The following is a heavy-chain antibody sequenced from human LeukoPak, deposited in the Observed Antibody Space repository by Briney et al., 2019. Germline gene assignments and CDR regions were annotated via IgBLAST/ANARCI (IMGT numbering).Heavy chain of an antibody. V-gene: IGHV3-21*01. CDR2: ISSSSSYM. CDR1: GFTFSSYS. CDR3: ARLLPFDY. Sequence: GGSLRLSCAASGFTFSSYSMNWVRQAPGKGLEWVSSISSSSSYMYYADSVKGRFTISRDNAKNSLYLQMNSLRAEDTAVYYCARLLPFDYWGQGTLVTVSS. J-gene: IGHJ4*02. D-gene: IGHD2-15*01.